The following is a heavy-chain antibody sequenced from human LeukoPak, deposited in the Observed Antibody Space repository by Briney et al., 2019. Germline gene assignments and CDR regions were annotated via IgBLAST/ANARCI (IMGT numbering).Heavy chain of an antibody. CDR1: GFTFSSYD. V-gene: IGHV3-13*01. J-gene: IGHJ4*02. CDR2: IGTAGDT. CDR3: ARDAANYYGSGSYYDY. D-gene: IGHD3-10*01. Sequence: RAGGSLRLSCAASGFTFSSYDMHWVRQATGKGLEWVSAIGTAGDTYYPGSVKGRFTISRENAKNSLYLQMNSLRAEDTAVYYCARDAANYYGSGSYYDYWGQGALVTVSS.